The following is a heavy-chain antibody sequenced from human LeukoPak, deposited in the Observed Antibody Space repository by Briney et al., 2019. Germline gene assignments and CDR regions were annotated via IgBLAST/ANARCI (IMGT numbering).Heavy chain of an antibody. D-gene: IGHD6-13*01. CDR2: ISYDGSNK. CDR3: AKEVGAAAGTDNTFDY. CDR1: GFTFSSYG. Sequence: PGRSPRLSCAASGFTFSSYGMHWVRQAPGKGLEWVAVISYDGSNKYYADSVKGRFTISRDNSKNTLYLQMNSLRAEDTAVYHCAKEVGAAAGTDNTFDYWGQGTLVTVSS. J-gene: IGHJ4*02. V-gene: IGHV3-30*18.